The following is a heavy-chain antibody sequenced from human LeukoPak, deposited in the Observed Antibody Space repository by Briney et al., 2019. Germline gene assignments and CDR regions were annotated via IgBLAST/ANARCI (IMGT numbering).Heavy chain of an antibody. CDR2: IYPRDGST. Sequence: GASVKVSCKASGYTFTSNYIHWVRQAPGQGLEWMGMIYPRDGSTSYAQKFQGRVTVTRDTSTSTVHMELSGLRSEDTPVYYCARDREGFDYWGQGTLVTVSS. V-gene: IGHV1-46*01. CDR1: GYTFTSNY. CDR3: ARDREGFDY. J-gene: IGHJ4*02.